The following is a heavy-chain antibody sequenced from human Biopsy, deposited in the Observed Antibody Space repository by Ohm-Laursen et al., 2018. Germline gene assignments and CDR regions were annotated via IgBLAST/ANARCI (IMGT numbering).Heavy chain of an antibody. V-gene: IGHV4-4*07. D-gene: IGHD1-14*01. CDR3: ARDRDRRGWFDP. CDR1: GGSLSSYS. Sequence: GTLSLTCTVSGGSLSSYSWSWIRQPAGKGLEWTGQIYTSGITNYNPSLKSRVTMSVDTSKNKFSLRVSSATAADTAVYYCARDRDRRGWFDPWGQGTLVTVSS. J-gene: IGHJ5*02. CDR2: IYTSGIT.